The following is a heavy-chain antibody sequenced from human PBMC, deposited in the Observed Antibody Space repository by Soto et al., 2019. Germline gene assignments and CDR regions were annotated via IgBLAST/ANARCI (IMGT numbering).Heavy chain of an antibody. CDR1: GGSISSYY. J-gene: IGHJ4*02. Sequence: QVQLQESGPGLVKPSETLSLTCTVSGGSISSYYWSWIRQPPGKGLEWIGYIYYSGSTNYNPSLKSRVTISVDTSKNQFSLKLGSVTAADTAVYYCARRWGGSLDYWGQGTLVTVSS. V-gene: IGHV4-59*01. CDR2: IYYSGST. CDR3: ARRWGGSLDY. D-gene: IGHD1-26*01.